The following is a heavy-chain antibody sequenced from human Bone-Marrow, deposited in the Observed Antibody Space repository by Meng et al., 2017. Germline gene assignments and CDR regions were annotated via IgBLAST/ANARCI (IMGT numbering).Heavy chain of an antibody. D-gene: IGHD3-10*01. J-gene: IGHJ4*02. CDR2: ISAYNGNT. CDR1: GVTFNNFL. CDR3: ARDRPIIAPGRFDY. Sequence: QGQLVQSGTEVKKPGSSVKVSCETSGVTFNNFLIRWVRQAPGQGLEWMGWISAYNGNTNYAQKLQGRVTMTTDTSTSTAYMELRSLRSDDTAVYYCARDRPIIAPGRFDYWGQGTLVTVSS. V-gene: IGHV1-18*01.